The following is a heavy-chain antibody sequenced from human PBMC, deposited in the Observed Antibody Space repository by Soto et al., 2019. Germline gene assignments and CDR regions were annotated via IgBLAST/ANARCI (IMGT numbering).Heavy chain of an antibody. Sequence: ASVKVSCKASGYTLTGYYMHWVRQAPGQGLEWMGWINPNSGGTNYAQKFQGWVTMTRDTSISTAYMELSRLRSDDTAVYYCARDGSSSSGECYFDYWGQGTLVTVS. CDR1: GYTLTGYY. V-gene: IGHV1-2*04. D-gene: IGHD6-6*01. J-gene: IGHJ4*02. CDR3: ARDGSSSSGECYFDY. CDR2: INPNSGGT.